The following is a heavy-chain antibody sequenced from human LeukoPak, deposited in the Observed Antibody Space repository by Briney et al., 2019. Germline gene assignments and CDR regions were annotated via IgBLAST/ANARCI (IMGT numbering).Heavy chain of an antibody. CDR3: ARTSGSYGFDY. CDR1: GGSISSYY. J-gene: IGHJ4*02. V-gene: IGHV4-59*08. Sequence: SETLSLTCTVSGGSISSYYWSWIRQPPGKGLEWIGYIYYSGSTNYNPSLKSRVTISVDTSKNQFSLKLSSVTAADTAVYYCARTSGSYGFDYWGQGTLVTVSS. D-gene: IGHD1-26*01. CDR2: IYYSGST.